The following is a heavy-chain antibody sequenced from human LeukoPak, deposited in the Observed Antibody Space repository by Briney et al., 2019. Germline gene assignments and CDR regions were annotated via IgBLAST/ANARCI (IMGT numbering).Heavy chain of an antibody. CDR1: GFSLSTSGVG. CDR3: ALGYCSSTSCYNPYFDC. CDR2: IYWNDDK. V-gene: IGHV2-5*01. Sequence: SGPTLVNPTQTLTLTCTFSGFSLSTSGVGVGWIRQPPGKALEWLALIYWNDDKRYSPSLKSRLTITKDTSKNQVVLTMTNMDPVDTATYYCALGYCSSTSCYNPYFDCWGQGTLVTVSS. D-gene: IGHD2-2*02. J-gene: IGHJ4*02.